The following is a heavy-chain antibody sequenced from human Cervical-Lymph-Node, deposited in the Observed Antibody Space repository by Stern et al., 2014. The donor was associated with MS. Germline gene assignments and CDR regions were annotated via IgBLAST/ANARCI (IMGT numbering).Heavy chain of an antibody. J-gene: IGHJ4*02. V-gene: IGHV3-74*02. CDR1: GFTFSRHW. Sequence: VQLVESGGGLVQPGGSLTLSCEVSGFTFSRHWMHWVRQAPGKGLVWVARISRDESSKSYADSAKGRFSISRDNAKNTLSLQMTSLRVEDTGVYFCARGPMVGATPLDEWGQGTLVTVSS. CDR3: ARGPMVGATPLDE. D-gene: IGHD2-15*01. CDR2: ISRDESSK.